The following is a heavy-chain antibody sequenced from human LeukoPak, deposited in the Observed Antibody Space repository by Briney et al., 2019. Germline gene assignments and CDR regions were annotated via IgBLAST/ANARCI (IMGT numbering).Heavy chain of an antibody. J-gene: IGHJ4*02. CDR2: IYSGGST. CDR1: GFTVSSNY. V-gene: IGHV3-53*04. Sequence: GGSLRLSCAASGFTVSSNYMSWVRQAPGKGLEWVSVIYSGGSTYYADTVKGRFTISRHNSKNTLYLQMNSLRAEDTAVYYCARGRADYYDSSGYLYYLDYWGQGTLVTVSS. CDR3: ARGRADYYDSSGYLYYLDY. D-gene: IGHD3-22*01.